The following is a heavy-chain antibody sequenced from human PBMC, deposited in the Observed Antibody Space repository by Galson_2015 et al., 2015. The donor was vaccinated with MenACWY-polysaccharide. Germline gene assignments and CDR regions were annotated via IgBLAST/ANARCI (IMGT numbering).Heavy chain of an antibody. J-gene: IGHJ6*02. Sequence: SETLSLTCAVSGGSISSSYWWTWVRQPPGKGLEWIGEIYHGGRTAYIPSLKSRITVSLDKAKNQASLRLISVTAADTAVYYCAKRPIRASGGGLDVWGQGTTVTVS. CDR3: AKRPIRASGGGLDV. CDR2: IYHGGRT. D-gene: IGHD3-10*01. V-gene: IGHV4-4*02. CDR1: GGSISSSYW.